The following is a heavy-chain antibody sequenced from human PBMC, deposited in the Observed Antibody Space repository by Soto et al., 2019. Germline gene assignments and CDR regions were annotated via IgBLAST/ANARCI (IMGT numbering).Heavy chain of an antibody. CDR2: INPSGDST. D-gene: IGHD5-18*01. CDR1: GYTFSNYY. J-gene: IGHJ4*02. CDR3: ARSARVPAAQVDTAMVFSGGYFDY. V-gene: IGHV1-46*01. Sequence: GASVKVSCKGAGYTFSNYYMHWVRQAPGQGLEWMGIINPSGDSTSYAQEFQGRVTMTRETSTSTLYMELSSLRSADTAVYYCARSARVPAAQVDTAMVFSGGYFDYWGQGTLVTVSS.